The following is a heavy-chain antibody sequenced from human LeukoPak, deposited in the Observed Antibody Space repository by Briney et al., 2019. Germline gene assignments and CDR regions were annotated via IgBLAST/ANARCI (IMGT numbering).Heavy chain of an antibody. D-gene: IGHD6-19*01. J-gene: IGHJ4*02. CDR2: IIPIFGTA. CDR3: ARFDSSGWPYFDY. Sequence: SVKASCKASGGTFSSYAISWVRQAPGQGLEWMGGIIPIFGTANYAQKFQGRVTITTDESTSTAYMELSSLRSEDTAVYYCARFDSSGWPYFDYWGQGTLVTVSS. V-gene: IGHV1-69*05. CDR1: GGTFSSYA.